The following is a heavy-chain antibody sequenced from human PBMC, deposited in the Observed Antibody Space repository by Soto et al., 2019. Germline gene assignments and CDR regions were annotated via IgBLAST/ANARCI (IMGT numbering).Heavy chain of an antibody. CDR2: ISGSGGST. D-gene: IGHD2-21*02. CDR1: GFTFSSYA. V-gene: IGHV3-23*01. CDR3: ATPTPCGGDCYSSYYSYGMDV. J-gene: IGHJ6*02. Sequence: GGSLRLSCAASGFTFSSYAMSWVRQAPGKGLEWVSAISGSGGSTYYADSVKGRFTISRDNSKNTLYLQMNSLRAEDTAVYNWATPTPCGGDCYSSYYSYGMDVGGQGTPVTVSS.